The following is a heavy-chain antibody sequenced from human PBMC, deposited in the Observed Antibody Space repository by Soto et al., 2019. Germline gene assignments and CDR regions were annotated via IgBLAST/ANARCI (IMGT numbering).Heavy chain of an antibody. J-gene: IGHJ4*02. Sequence: GESLKISCKGLGNSFNNWIGWVRQMPGKGLEWVGIIYPGDSDTRYSPSFQGQVTISADKSISTAYLQWSSLKASDTAMYYCARAGPSTPFDYWGQGTLVTVSS. V-gene: IGHV5-51*01. CDR1: GNSFNNW. CDR2: IYPGDSDT. CDR3: ARAGPSTPFDY.